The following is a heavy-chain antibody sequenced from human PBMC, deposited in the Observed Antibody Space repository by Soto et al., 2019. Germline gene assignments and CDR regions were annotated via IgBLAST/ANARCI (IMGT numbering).Heavy chain of an antibody. J-gene: IGHJ4*02. D-gene: IGHD1-26*01. V-gene: IGHV4-59*01. CDR3: ARGSWEPLGIDY. Sequence: PSETLSLTGTVSGGSISSSDWSWIRQPPGKGLEWIGYIYYSGSTNYNPSLKSRVTISVDTSKNQFSLKLCSVTAADTAVYYCARGSWEPLGIDYWGQGTLVTVSS. CDR2: IYYSGST. CDR1: GGSISSSD.